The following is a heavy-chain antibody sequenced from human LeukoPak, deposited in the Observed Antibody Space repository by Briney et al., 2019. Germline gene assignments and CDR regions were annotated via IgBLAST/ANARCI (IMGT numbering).Heavy chain of an antibody. Sequence: ASVTVSCKASGYTFTSYYMHWVRQAPGQELEWMGIINPSGGSTSYAQKFQGRVTMTRDTSTSTVYMELSSLRSEDTAVYYCARGGYSWSYYYYYGMDVWGQGTTVTVSS. CDR3: ARGGYSWSYYYYYGMDV. V-gene: IGHV1-46*01. CDR1: GYTFTSYY. D-gene: IGHD5-18*01. CDR2: INPSGGST. J-gene: IGHJ6*02.